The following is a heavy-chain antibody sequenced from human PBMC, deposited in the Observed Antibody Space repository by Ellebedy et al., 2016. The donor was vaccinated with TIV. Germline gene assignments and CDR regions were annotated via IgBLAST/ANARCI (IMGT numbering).Heavy chain of an antibody. CDR3: ARGVLLWFGELSQFDY. CDR1: GYTFTSYG. Sequence: ASVKVSXXASGYTFTSYGISWVRQAPGQGLEWMGWISAYNGNTNYAQKLQGRVTMTTDTSTSTAYMELRSLRSDDTAVYYCARGVLLWFGELSQFDYWGQGTLVTVSS. CDR2: ISAYNGNT. J-gene: IGHJ4*02. D-gene: IGHD3-10*01. V-gene: IGHV1-18*01.